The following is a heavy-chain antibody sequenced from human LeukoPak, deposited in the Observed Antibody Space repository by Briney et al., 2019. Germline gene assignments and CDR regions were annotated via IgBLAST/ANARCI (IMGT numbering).Heavy chain of an antibody. CDR2: INQGGSEN. D-gene: IGHD2-8*02. J-gene: IGHJ4*02. V-gene: IGHV3-7*03. Sequence: GGSLILPCAASGLTFSKYWLTWVRQAPGKGLEWVANINQGGSENNYVDSVKGRFTISRDDAKSSLYLQMNSLKDEDTAVYHCVSPGCTAAACFLSSFNCFDHWGQGSLVTVSS. CDR1: GLTFSKYW. CDR3: VSPGCTAAACFLSSFNCFDH.